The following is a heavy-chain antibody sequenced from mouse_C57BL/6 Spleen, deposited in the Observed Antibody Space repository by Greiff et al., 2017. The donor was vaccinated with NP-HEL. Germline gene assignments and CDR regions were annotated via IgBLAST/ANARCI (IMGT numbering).Heavy chain of an antibody. CDR2: IYPGSGST. CDR3: ARSVYSNYDFAY. Sequence: QVQLKQPGAELVKPGASVKMSCKASGYTFTSYWITWVKQRPGQGLEWIGDIYPGSGSTNYNEKFKSKATLTVDTSSSTAYMQLSSLTSEDAAVYYCARSVYSNYDFAYWGQGTLVTVSA. V-gene: IGHV1-55*01. CDR1: GYTFTSYW. D-gene: IGHD2-5*01. J-gene: IGHJ3*01.